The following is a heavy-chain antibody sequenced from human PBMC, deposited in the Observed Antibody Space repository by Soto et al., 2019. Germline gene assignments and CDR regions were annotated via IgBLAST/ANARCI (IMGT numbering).Heavy chain of an antibody. CDR1: GFTFRSYA. CDR2: ISYDGGNK. D-gene: IGHD1-26*01. Sequence: SLRLSLGASGFTFRSYAMHCVLPAPGKGLDWAAVISYDGGNKYYPDSVKGRFTISRDNSKNRLYLQMNSLRAEDTAVYYCARAQGDRDYYFDYWGQGTMVTGSS. V-gene: IGHV3-30-3*01. J-gene: IGHJ4*02. CDR3: ARAQGDRDYYFDY.